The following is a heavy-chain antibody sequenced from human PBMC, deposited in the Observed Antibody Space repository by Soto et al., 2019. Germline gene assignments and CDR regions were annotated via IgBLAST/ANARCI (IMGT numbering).Heavy chain of an antibody. CDR1: GFTFSSYG. CDR3: ARDVIDNSGYYDFGY. Sequence: GGSLRLSCAASGFTFSSYGMHWVRQAPGKGLEWVAVIWYDGSNKYYAGSVKGRFSISRDNSKNTLYLQMNSLKAEDTAVYYCARDVIDNSGYYDFGYWGQGTLVTVSS. V-gene: IGHV3-33*01. CDR2: IWYDGSNK. D-gene: IGHD3-22*01. J-gene: IGHJ4*02.